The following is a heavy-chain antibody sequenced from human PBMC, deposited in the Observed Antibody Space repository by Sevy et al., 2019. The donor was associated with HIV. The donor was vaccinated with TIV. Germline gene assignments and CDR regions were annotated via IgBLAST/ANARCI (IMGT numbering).Heavy chain of an antibody. V-gene: IGHV3-23*01. CDR1: GFTFSSYA. CDR3: AKGEEGYCSGGSCRGGIYYYYGMDV. CDR2: MSGSGGST. J-gene: IGHJ6*02. D-gene: IGHD2-15*01. Sequence: GGSLRLSCAASGFTFSSYAMSWVRQAPGKGLEWVSAMSGSGGSTYYADSVKGRFTISRDNSKNTLYLQMNSLRAEDTAVYYCAKGEEGYCSGGSCRGGIYYYYGMDVWGQGTTVTVSS.